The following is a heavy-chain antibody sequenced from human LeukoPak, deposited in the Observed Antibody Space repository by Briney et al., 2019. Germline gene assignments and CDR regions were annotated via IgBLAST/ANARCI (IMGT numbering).Heavy chain of an antibody. J-gene: IGHJ4*02. D-gene: IGHD3-3*01. CDR2: INTNTGNP. CDR3: ARDEGFLEWLPPTPSLDY. CDR1: GYTFTSYA. V-gene: IGHV7-4-1*02. Sequence: ASVKVSCKASGYTFTSYAMNWVRQAPGQGLEWMGWINTNTGNPTYAQGFTGRFVFSLDTSVSTAYLQISSLKAEDTAVYYCARDEGFLEWLPPTPSLDYWGQGTLVTVSS.